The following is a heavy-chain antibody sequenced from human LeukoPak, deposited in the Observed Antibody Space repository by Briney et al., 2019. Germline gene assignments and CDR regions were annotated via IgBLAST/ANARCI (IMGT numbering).Heavy chain of an antibody. CDR3: ARGDGRGVPLYYFDY. CDR2: IYYSGST. Sequence: PSETLSLTCTVSGGSISSYYWSWIRQPPGKGLEWIGYIYYSGSTNYNPSLKSRVTISVDMSKNQFSLKLSSVTAADTAVYYCARGDGRGVPLYYFDYWGPGTLVTVSS. CDR1: GGSISSYY. D-gene: IGHD3-10*01. V-gene: IGHV4-59*01. J-gene: IGHJ4*02.